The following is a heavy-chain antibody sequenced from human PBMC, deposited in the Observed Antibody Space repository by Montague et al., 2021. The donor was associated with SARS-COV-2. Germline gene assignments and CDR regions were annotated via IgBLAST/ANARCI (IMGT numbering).Heavy chain of an antibody. Sequence: SETLSLTCTVSGGSISSSSYYWGWIRQPPGKGLEWIGSIYSSGSTYYNPSLKSLVTISVDTSKNQFSLKLSSVTAADTAVYYCARVGRQQLVRLSGMDVWGQGTTVTVSS. V-gene: IGHV4-39*07. CDR3: ARVGRQQLVRLSGMDV. CDR1: GGSISSSSYY. J-gene: IGHJ6*02. CDR2: IYSSGST. D-gene: IGHD6-13*01.